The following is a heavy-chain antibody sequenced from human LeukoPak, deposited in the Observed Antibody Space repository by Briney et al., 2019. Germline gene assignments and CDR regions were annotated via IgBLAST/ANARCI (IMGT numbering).Heavy chain of an antibody. V-gene: IGHV3-11*04. CDR3: ARHRWYSSSWYGNNWFDP. D-gene: IGHD6-13*01. J-gene: IGHJ5*02. CDR2: ISSSGSNI. Sequence: GGSLRLSCGASGFTFSDYYMTWIRQAPGKGLEWVSYISSSGSNIHYADSVKGRFTISRDNAKNSLYLQMNSLRAEDTAVYYCARHRWYSSSWYGNNWFDPWGQGTLVTVSS. CDR1: GFTFSDYY.